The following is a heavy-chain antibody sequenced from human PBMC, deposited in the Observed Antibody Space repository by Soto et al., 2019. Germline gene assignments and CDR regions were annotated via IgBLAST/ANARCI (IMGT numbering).Heavy chain of an antibody. J-gene: IGHJ4*02. Sequence: SVKVSCKASGFTFTSSAVQWVRQARGQRLEWIGWIVVGSGNTNYAQKFQERVTITRDMSTSTAYMELSSLRSEDTAVYYCAARYYYDSSGYPDYWGQGTLVTV. CDR2: IVVGSGNT. V-gene: IGHV1-58*01. D-gene: IGHD3-22*01. CDR3: AARYYYDSSGYPDY. CDR1: GFTFTSSA.